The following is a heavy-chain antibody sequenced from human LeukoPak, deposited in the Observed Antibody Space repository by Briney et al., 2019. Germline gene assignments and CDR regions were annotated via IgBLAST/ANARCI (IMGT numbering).Heavy chain of an antibody. J-gene: IGHJ4*02. V-gene: IGHV1-2*02. CDR2: INPNSGGT. CDR3: ARVRVYSGSYRYFDY. Sequence: ASVKVSCRASGYTFTGYYMHWVRQAPGQGLEWMGWINPNSGGTNYAQKFQGRVTMTRDTSISTAYMELSRLRSDDTAVYYCARVRVYSGSYRYFDYWGQRTLVTVSS. D-gene: IGHD1-26*01. CDR1: GYTFTGYY.